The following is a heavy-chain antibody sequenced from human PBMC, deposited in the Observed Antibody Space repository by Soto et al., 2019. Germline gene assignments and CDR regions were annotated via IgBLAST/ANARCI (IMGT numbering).Heavy chain of an antibody. J-gene: IGHJ5*02. V-gene: IGHV3-53*02. CDR3: ARVAFRGQFGDLSDFDP. CDR2: IYSGGAT. Sequence: EVEQVETGGGLSQPGGSLTLSCAASGMIVSINYISWIRQAPGKGLEWVAIIYSGGATHYAGSVKGRFTISRDSSKNTVSLQMNTLTVEDTAIYYCARVAFRGQFGDLSDFDPWGQGTLVTVSS. D-gene: IGHD3-10*01. CDR1: GMIVSINY.